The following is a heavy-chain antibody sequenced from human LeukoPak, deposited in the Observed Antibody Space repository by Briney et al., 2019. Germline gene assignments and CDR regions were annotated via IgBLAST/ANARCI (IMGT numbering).Heavy chain of an antibody. V-gene: IGHV4-34*01. Sequence: SETLSLTCAVYGGSFSGYYWSWIRQPPGKGLEWIGGINHSGSTNYNPSLKSRVTISVDTSKNQFSLKLSSVTAADTAVYYCARGLDSYDSSGYFDYWGQGTLVTVSS. D-gene: IGHD3-22*01. CDR1: GGSFSGYY. CDR3: ARGLDSYDSSGYFDY. J-gene: IGHJ4*02. CDR2: INHSGST.